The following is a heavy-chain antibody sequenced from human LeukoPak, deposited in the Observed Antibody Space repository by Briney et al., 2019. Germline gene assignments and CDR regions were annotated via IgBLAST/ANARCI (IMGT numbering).Heavy chain of an antibody. V-gene: IGHV5-51*01. CDR2: IYPGDSDT. D-gene: IGHD3-10*01. J-gene: IGHJ4*02. CDR3: ARQSITMVRGVIIHEYYFDY. CDR1: GYSFTSYW. Sequence: GESLKISCKGSGYSFTSYWIGWVRQMPGKGLEWMGIIYPGDSDTRYSPSFQGQVTISADKSISTAYLQWSSLKASDTAMYYCARQSITMVRGVIIHEYYFDYWGQGTLVTVSS.